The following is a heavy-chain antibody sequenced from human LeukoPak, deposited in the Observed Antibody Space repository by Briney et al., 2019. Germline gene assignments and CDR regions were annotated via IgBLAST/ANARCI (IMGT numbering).Heavy chain of an antibody. V-gene: IGHV4-61*02. CDR3: ARAFFGYSSSAVGD. CDR2: IYTSGST. Sequence: SETLSLTCTVSGGSISSGSCYWSWIRQPAGKGLEWIARIYTSGSTNYNPSLKSRVTISVDTSKNQFSLKLSSVTAADTAVYYCARAFFGYSSSAVGDWGQGTLVTVSS. D-gene: IGHD6-6*01. J-gene: IGHJ4*02. CDR1: GGSISSGSCY.